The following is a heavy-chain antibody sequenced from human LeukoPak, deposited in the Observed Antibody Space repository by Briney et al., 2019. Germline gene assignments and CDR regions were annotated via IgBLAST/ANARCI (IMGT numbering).Heavy chain of an antibody. Sequence: SETLSLTCAVYGGSFSGYYWSWIRQPPGKGLEWIGEINHSGSTNYNPSLKSRVTISVDTSKNQFSLKLSSVTAADTAVYYCARVEYSSSLDYWYFDLWGRGTLVTASS. CDR2: INHSGST. J-gene: IGHJ2*01. D-gene: IGHD6-6*01. V-gene: IGHV4-34*01. CDR3: ARVEYSSSLDYWYFDL. CDR1: GGSFSGYY.